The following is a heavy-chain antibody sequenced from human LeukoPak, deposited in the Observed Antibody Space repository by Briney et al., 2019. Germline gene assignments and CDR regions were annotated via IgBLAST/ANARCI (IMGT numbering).Heavy chain of an antibody. CDR3: AREGNSSGYCGAFDI. J-gene: IGHJ3*02. CDR2: IRDNGGGT. D-gene: IGHD3-22*01. V-gene: IGHV3-64*02. Sequence: GGSLRLSCEVSGITFSTSVMHWVRQGPGKGLEYDSGIRDNGGGTYYAGSVKGRFTISRDNSKNTLYLQMDSLKDEDMAMYYCAREGNSSGYCGAFDIWGPGTMVTVSS. CDR1: GITFSTSV.